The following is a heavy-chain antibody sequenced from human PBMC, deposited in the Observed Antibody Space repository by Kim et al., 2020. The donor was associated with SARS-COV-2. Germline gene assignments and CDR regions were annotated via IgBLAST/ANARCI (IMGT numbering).Heavy chain of an antibody. V-gene: IGHV3-23*01. CDR1: GFTFNTYA. D-gene: IGHD2-15*01. CDR3: AKCSGGSCHAVNFFDS. J-gene: IGHJ4*02. Sequence: GGSLRLSCAASGFTFNTYAMTWVRQAPGKGLEWVAGIRNRGGTTFHRESVKGRFTISRDNSKNTMYLQMISLRVEDTAVYYCAKCSGGSCHAVNFFDSWGQGTLVTVSS. CDR2: IRNRGGTT.